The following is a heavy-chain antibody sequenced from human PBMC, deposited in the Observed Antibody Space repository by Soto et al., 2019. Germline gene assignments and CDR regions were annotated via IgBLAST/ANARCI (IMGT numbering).Heavy chain of an antibody. CDR1: GGSISSSSYY. Sequence: PSATLSHSYTLSGGSISSSSYYGGWIRQPTGKGLEWIGSIYYSGSTYYNPSLKSRVTISVDTSKNQFSLKLSSVTAADTAVYYWARNQGVPAARVVYFDDWGQG. CDR3: ARNQGVPAARVVYFDD. D-gene: IGHD2-2*01. J-gene: IGHJ4*02. V-gene: IGHV4-39*01. CDR2: IYYSGST.